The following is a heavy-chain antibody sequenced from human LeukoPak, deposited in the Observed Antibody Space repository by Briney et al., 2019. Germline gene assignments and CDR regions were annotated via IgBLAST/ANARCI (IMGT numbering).Heavy chain of an antibody. V-gene: IGHV2-26*01. D-gene: IGHD3-10*01. J-gene: IGHJ4*02. CDR1: GFSLSTPRVG. Sequence: SGPVLVKPTETLTLTCTVSGFSLSTPRVGVSWIRQPPVKALEWLAHIFSNDEKSYSTSLKNKITISKDTSKRQVVLTMTNLAPVDTATYYCARQTYYYGSGYVYYFDYWGQGALVTVSS. CDR3: ARQTYYYGSGYVYYFDY. CDR2: IFSNDEK.